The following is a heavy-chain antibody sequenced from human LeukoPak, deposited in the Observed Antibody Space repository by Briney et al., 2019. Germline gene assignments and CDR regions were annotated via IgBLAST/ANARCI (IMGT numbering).Heavy chain of an antibody. V-gene: IGHV3-30*18. CDR3: AKSIRVIGTTALDY. CDR2: MSNDGTNE. J-gene: IGHJ4*02. Sequence: PGGSLRLSCAASGFTFRIYDMHWVRQAPGQGLEWVAVMSNDGTNEYYGDSVKGRFTISRDNSRNTLHLQMNSLRPDDTAVYYCAKSIRVIGTTALDYWGQGTLVTVSS. CDR1: GFTFRIYD. D-gene: IGHD1-20*01.